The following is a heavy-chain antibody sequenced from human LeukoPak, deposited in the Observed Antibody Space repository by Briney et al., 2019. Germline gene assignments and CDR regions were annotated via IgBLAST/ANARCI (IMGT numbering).Heavy chain of an antibody. J-gene: IGHJ4*02. CDR2: ISGSGGST. CDR1: GFTFSSYG. CDR3: ATYRQVLLPFES. V-gene: IGHV3-23*01. Sequence: GGSLRLSCVASGFTFSSYGMSWVRQAPGKGLEWVSAISGSGGSTYYADSVRGRFTISRDNSKSTLSLQMNSLRAEDTAIYYCATYRQVLLPFESWGQGTLVTVSS. D-gene: IGHD2-8*02.